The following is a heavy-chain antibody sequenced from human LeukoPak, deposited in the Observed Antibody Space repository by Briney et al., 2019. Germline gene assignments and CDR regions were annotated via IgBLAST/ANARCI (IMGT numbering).Heavy chain of an antibody. CDR1: GYSISSGYY. CDR2: IYHSGNT. J-gene: IGHJ4*02. V-gene: IGHV4-38-2*01. CDR3: ARHVRGYPPRQFDY. Sequence: PSETLSLTCAVSGYSISSGYYWGWIRQPPGKGLEWIGTIYHSGNTHYNPSLKSRVTISVDTSKNQFSLKLSSVTAADTAVYYCARHVRGYPPRQFDYWGQGTLVTVSS. D-gene: IGHD3-10*02.